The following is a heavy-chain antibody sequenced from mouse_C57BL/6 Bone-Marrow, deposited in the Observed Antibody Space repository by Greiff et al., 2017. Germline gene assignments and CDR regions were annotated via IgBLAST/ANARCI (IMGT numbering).Heavy chain of an antibody. CDR3: ARWDTTVVARVDY. J-gene: IGHJ2*01. CDR2: IHPNSGST. CDR1: GYTFTSYW. D-gene: IGHD1-1*01. V-gene: IGHV1-64*01. Sequence: QVQLQQPGAELVKPGASVKLSCKASGYTFTSYWMHWVKQRPGQGLEWIGMIHPNSGSTNYNEKFKSKATLTVDKSSSTAYMQLSSLTSEDSAVYYCARWDTTVVARVDYWGQGTTLTVSS.